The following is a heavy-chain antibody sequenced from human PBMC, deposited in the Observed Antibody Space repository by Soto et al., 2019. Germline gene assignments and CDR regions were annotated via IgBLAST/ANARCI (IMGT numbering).Heavy chain of an antibody. D-gene: IGHD2-15*01. CDR1: GFTFNTYA. CDR2: ISGDGAVT. J-gene: IGHJ4*02. Sequence: EVQLLESGGGLVQPGGSLRLSCAASGFTFNTYAMTWVRQAPGKGLEWVSSISGDGAVTFHADSVKGRFTISIYNSKSKLFLQINSLSDEDAAIYYCSTILSSSATAYWGQGSPVTVSS. V-gene: IGHV3-23*01. CDR3: STILSSSATAY.